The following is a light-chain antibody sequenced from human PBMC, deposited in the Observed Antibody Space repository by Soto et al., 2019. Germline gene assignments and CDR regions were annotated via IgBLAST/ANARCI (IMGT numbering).Light chain of an antibody. J-gene: IGLJ1*01. CDR2: DVS. CDR3: GSKAGRSYV. V-gene: IGLV2-11*01. CDR1: SSDVGGYNY. Sequence: QSVLTQPRSVSGSPGQSVTISCTGTSSDVGGYNYVSWYQQHPGKAPKLMIYDVSKRPSGVPDRFSGSKSGNTASLTIYGFQVEEEVVFSGGSKAGRSYVLGTGTKVTAL.